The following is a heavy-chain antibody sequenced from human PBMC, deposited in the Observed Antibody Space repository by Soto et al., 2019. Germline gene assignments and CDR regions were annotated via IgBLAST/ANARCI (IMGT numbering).Heavy chain of an antibody. Sequence: QVQLVQSGAEVKKPGSSVKVSCKASGGTFSSYAISWVRQAPGQGLEWMGGIIPIFGTANYAQKFQGRVTITADESKGTAYIELSSLRSEDTAVYYWARPDNYYGSGGFDYWGQGTLVTVSS. CDR2: IIPIFGTA. J-gene: IGHJ4*02. CDR1: GGTFSSYA. V-gene: IGHV1-69*01. D-gene: IGHD3-10*01. CDR3: ARPDNYYGSGGFDY.